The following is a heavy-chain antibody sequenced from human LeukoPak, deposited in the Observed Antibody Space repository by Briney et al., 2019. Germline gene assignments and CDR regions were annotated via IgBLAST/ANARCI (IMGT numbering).Heavy chain of an antibody. J-gene: IGHJ3*02. D-gene: IGHD2-2*01. CDR3: ATSPPVVPAAITAFDI. CDR1: GGSINSYY. CDR2: IYTSGSTP. V-gene: IGHV4-4*07. Sequence: SETLSLTCTVSGGSINSYYWSWIRQSAGKGLEWIGRIYTSGSTPDYSPSLKSRVTMSIDASKNQFSLQLSSVTAADTAVYYCATSPPVVPAAITAFDIWGQGTMVTVSS.